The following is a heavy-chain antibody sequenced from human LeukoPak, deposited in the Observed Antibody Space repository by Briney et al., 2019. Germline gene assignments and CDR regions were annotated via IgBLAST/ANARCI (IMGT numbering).Heavy chain of an antibody. CDR3: AIELTGSFYFDN. V-gene: IGHV1-2*02. Sequence: GASVKVSCKASGYTFTSYTINWVRQAPGQGLEWMGCINANGGGTDYVQKFKGRVTMTRDTSISTAYMELSGLTSDDTAVYYCAIELTGSFYFDNWGQGTLVTVSS. CDR2: INANGGGT. CDR1: GYTFTSYT. J-gene: IGHJ4*02. D-gene: IGHD2-8*02.